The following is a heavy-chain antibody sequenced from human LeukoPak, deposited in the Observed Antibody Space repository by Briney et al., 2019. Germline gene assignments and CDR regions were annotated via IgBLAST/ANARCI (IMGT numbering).Heavy chain of an antibody. CDR2: ISYSGST. V-gene: IGHV4-59*01. D-gene: IGHD6-13*01. CDR3: ARVGAGIAAAGRWFDP. CDR1: GDSITNYY. J-gene: IGHJ5*02. Sequence: SETLSLTCTVSGDSITNYYWSWIRQPPGKGLEWIGYISYSGSTNYNPSLNSRVTISVDMSKNQFSLKLSSVTAADTAVYYCARVGAGIAAAGRWFDPWGQGTLVTVSS.